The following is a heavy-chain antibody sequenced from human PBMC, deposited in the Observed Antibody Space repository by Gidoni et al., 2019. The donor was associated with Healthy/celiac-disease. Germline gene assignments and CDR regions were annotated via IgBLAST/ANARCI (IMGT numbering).Heavy chain of an antibody. CDR2: IYYSGST. D-gene: IGHD3-22*01. V-gene: IGHV4-31*03. CDR3: ASGIYYDSSGYWSPFDY. J-gene: IGHJ4*02. Sequence: QVQLQESGPGLVKPSQTLSLTCPVSGGSISRGGYYWSWIRQPPGKGLEWIGYIYYSGSTYYNPSLKSRVTISVDTSKNQFSLKLSSVTAADTAVYYCASGIYYDSSGYWSPFDYWGQGTLVTGSS. CDR1: GGSISRGGYY.